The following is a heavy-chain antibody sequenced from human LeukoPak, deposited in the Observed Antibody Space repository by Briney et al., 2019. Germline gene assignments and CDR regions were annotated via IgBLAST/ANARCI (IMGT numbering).Heavy chain of an antibody. J-gene: IGHJ2*01. CDR2: ISWNSGSI. Sequence: PGGSLRLSCAASGFTFDDYAMHWVRQAPGKGLGWVSGISWNSGSIGYADSVKGRFTISRDNAKNSLYLQMNSLRAEDMALYYCAKSAARPGWYFDLWGRGTLVTVSS. CDR3: AKSAARPGWYFDL. V-gene: IGHV3-9*03. D-gene: IGHD6-6*01. CDR1: GFTFDDYA.